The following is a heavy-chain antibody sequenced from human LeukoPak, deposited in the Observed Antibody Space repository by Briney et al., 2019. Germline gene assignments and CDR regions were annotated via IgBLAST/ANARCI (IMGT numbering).Heavy chain of an antibody. CDR3: VTQAEGYDYVWGSYRYTGEYYFDY. D-gene: IGHD3-16*02. CDR1: GFTFSSYA. Sequence: GGSLRLSCSASGFTFSSYAMHWVRQAPGKGLEYVSAISSNGGSTYYADSVRGRFTISRDNSKNTLYLQMSSLRAEDTAVYYCVTQAEGYDYVWGSYRYTGEYYFDYWGQGTLVTVSS. J-gene: IGHJ4*02. CDR2: ISSNGGST. V-gene: IGHV3-64D*09.